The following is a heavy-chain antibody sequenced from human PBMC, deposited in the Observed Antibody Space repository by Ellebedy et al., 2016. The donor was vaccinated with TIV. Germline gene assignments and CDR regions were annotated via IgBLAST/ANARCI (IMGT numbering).Heavy chain of an antibody. J-gene: IGHJ4*02. V-gene: IGHV3-7*03. CDR3: ARAGGRHSTGSGFY. D-gene: IGHD2-2*01. CDR1: GFTFSSYW. CDR2: IHPDGSEK. Sequence: PGGSLRLSCAASGFTFSSYWMSWVRQAPGRGLAWVANIHPDGSEKYYVDSVKGRFTISRDNAKNSLYLQMSNLRAEDTAVFYCARAGGRHSTGSGFYWGQGTRVTVST.